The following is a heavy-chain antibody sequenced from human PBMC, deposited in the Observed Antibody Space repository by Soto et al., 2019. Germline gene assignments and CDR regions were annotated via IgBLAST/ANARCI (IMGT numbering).Heavy chain of an antibody. Sequence: SETLSLTCTVSGCSISTSTYYWVWIRQPPGKGLEWIGTIYYSVTTKYNPSLKSRVTIPADTSKNEFSLKLNSVTAADTAVYYCARNYDSSGYYFSWGQGTLVTVSS. CDR1: GCSISTSTYY. CDR3: ARNYDSSGYYFS. V-gene: IGHV4-39*01. D-gene: IGHD3-22*01. CDR2: IYYSVTT. J-gene: IGHJ4*02.